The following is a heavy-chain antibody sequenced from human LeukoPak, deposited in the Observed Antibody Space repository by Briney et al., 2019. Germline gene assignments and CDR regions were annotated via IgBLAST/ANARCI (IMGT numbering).Heavy chain of an antibody. Sequence: SVKVSCKASGGTFSSYAISWVRQAPGQGLEWMGGIIPIFGTANYAQKFQGRVTITADKSTSTAYMELSSLRSEDTAVYYCASAQPGAGTTGTYYYYYYMDVWGKGTTVTVSS. CDR2: IIPIFGTA. V-gene: IGHV1-69*06. CDR3: ASAQPGAGTTGTYYYYYYMDV. CDR1: GGTFSSYA. D-gene: IGHD6-19*01. J-gene: IGHJ6*03.